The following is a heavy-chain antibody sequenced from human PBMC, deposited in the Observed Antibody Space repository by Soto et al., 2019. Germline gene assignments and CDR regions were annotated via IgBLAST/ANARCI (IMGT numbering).Heavy chain of an antibody. CDR3: ATGHYYMDV. V-gene: IGHV4-59*01. CDR2: TDYSGST. CDR1: GGSISSYY. J-gene: IGHJ6*03. Sequence: SETLSLTCTVSGGSISSYYCTWIRQPPGKGLEWIGYTDYSGSTDYSPSLKSRVTISLDTSKNQFSLKVSSVTAADTAAYYCATGHYYMDVWGKGTTVTVSS.